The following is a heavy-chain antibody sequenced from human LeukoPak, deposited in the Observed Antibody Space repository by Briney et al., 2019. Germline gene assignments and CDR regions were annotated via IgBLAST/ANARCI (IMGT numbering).Heavy chain of an antibody. V-gene: IGHV4-39*01. CDR1: GGSISSSSYY. CDR3: ARGQYCSSTSCYRFDY. J-gene: IGHJ4*02. D-gene: IGHD2-2*01. CDR2: IYYSGST. Sequence: SGTLSLTCTVSGGSISSSSYYWGWIRQPPGKGLEWIGSIYYSGSTYYNPSLKSRVTISVDTSKNQFSLKLSSVTAADTAVYYCARGQYCSSTSCYRFDYWGQGTLVTVSS.